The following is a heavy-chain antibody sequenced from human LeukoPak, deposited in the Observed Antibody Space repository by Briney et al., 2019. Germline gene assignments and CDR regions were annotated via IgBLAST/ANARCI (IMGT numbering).Heavy chain of an antibody. CDR2: VDVTGAT. J-gene: IGHJ3*02. Sequence: GGSLRLSCAASGFSFTTYDMHWVRHAAGKGLEWVSSVDVTGATYYPGSVKGRFTISRENAKSSLFLQMNSLRAGDTAVYYCAKEHCSSTSCHEAFDIWGQGTMVTVSS. CDR1: GFSFTTYD. CDR3: AKEHCSSTSCHEAFDI. V-gene: IGHV3-13*01. D-gene: IGHD2-2*01.